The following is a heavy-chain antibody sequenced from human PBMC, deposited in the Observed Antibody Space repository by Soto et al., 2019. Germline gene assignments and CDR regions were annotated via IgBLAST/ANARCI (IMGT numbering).Heavy chain of an antibody. CDR2: GYYSGIP. CDR1: GGSVGPNRDD. CDR3: ARKRVSLGAGSFFDD. V-gene: IGHV4-39*01. J-gene: IGHJ4*02. Sequence: RLCIPCTVSGGSVGPNRDDWAWIRQPPGQGLEWIGSGYYSGIPHYNASLKSRVTTSVDTAKNQFYLSLKYVTAADTAVYFCARKRVSLGAGSFFDDSAQGVLLTLHS. D-gene: IGHD6-13*01.